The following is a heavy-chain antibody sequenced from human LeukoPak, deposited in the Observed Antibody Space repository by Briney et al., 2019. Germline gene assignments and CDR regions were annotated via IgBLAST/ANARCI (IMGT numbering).Heavy chain of an antibody. Sequence: GESLKISCQTSGYDFSTKWIGWVRQMPGKGLEGMGIIYPLESITKYSPAFQGHVTLTADTSINTAFLQWTSLKASDSAIYYCARLAPDYADYWFDPWGQGTLVTVSS. V-gene: IGHV5-51*01. CDR3: ARLAPDYADYWFDP. D-gene: IGHD4-17*01. CDR1: GYDFSTKW. CDR2: IYPLESIT. J-gene: IGHJ5*02.